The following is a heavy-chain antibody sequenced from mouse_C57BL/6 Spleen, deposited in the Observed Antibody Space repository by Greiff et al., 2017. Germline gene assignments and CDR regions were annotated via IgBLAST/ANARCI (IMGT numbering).Heavy chain of an antibody. Sequence: VQLKQSGGGLVKPGGSLKLSCAASGFTFSDYGMHWVRQAPEKGLEWVAYISSGSSTIYYADTVKGRFTISRDNAKNTLFLQMTSLRSEDTAMYYCARRLGQETAWFAYWGQGTLVTVSA. V-gene: IGHV5-17*01. J-gene: IGHJ3*01. CDR1: GFTFSDYG. CDR3: ARRLGQETAWFAY. D-gene: IGHD3-3*01. CDR2: ISSGSSTI.